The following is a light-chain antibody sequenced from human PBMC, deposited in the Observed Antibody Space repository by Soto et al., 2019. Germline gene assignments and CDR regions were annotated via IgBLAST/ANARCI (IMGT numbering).Light chain of an antibody. CDR3: QQRITWPPT. J-gene: IGKJ1*01. Sequence: EIVLTQSPATLSLSPGESATLSCRASQSVKNYLAWYQQRPGQAPRLLISDTSNRATGIPARFSGSGSGTDFTLTISSLEPEDFAVYYCQQRITWPPTFGQGTKVEIK. CDR1: QSVKNY. V-gene: IGKV3-11*01. CDR2: DTS.